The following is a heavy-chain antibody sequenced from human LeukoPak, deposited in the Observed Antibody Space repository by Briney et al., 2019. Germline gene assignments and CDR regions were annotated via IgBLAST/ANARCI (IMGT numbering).Heavy chain of an antibody. J-gene: IGHJ3*02. CDR2: IYYSGST. Sequence: SETLSLTCTVSGGSISSYYWSWIRQPPGKGLEWIGYIYYSGSTNYNPSLKSRDTISVDTSKNQLSLKLSSVTAADTAVYYCARALPDYYYDSSGYAFDIWGQGTMVTVSS. CDR3: ARALPDYYYDSSGYAFDI. CDR1: GGSISSYY. D-gene: IGHD3-22*01. V-gene: IGHV4-59*01.